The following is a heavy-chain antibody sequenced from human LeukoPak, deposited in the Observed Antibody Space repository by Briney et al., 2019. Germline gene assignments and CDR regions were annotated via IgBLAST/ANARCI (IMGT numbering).Heavy chain of an antibody. CDR2: IDPSDSYT. V-gene: IGHV5-10-1*01. Sequence: GESLKISCQGSGYSFTSYWITWVRQMPGKGLEWMGRIDPSDSYTNYSPSFQGHVTISADKSISTAYLEWSSLKASDTAMYYCARQVFSGIETGFDYWGQGTLVTVSS. D-gene: IGHD1-26*01. J-gene: IGHJ4*02. CDR1: GYSFTSYW. CDR3: ARQVFSGIETGFDY.